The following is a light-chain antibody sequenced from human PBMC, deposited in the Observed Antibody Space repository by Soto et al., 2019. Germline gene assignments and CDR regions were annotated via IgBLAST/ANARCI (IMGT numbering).Light chain of an antibody. J-gene: IGKJ5*01. CDR1: QSVSTN. CDR3: QQYNNWRPFT. CDR2: GAS. V-gene: IGKV3-15*01. Sequence: EVVITQSPATLSVSPAERATLSCRATQSVSTNLAWHQKHPGQAPRLLIYGASTMATGIRARFCGTGSGTEFTLSISSLQAEDYALYYCQQYNNWRPFTFGQGTRVEIK.